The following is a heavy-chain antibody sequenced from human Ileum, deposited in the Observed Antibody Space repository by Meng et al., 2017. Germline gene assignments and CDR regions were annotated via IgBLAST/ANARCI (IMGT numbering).Heavy chain of an antibody. D-gene: IGHD5-12*01. Sequence: QVQLKESGAGLGKPSGTLSLTCAVSGDSISSGNWWNWVRQSPGKGLEWIGEIFHGGTTNYNPSLKNRVTLLMDKSKNQFSLQLTSVTAADTAVFYCARGIGDIRVGFDYWGQGILVTVSS. J-gene: IGHJ4*02. CDR2: IFHGGTT. CDR1: GDSISSGNW. V-gene: IGHV4-4*02. CDR3: ARGIGDIRVGFDY.